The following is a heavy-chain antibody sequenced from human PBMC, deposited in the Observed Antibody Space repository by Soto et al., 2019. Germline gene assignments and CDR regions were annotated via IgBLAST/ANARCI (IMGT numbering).Heavy chain of an antibody. CDR3: AREMTYYYASSGYAQGYRMDV. CDR2: MNPNSGNT. Sequence: ASVKVSCKASGYTFTSYDINWVRQATGQGLEWMGWMNPNSGNTGYAQKFQGRVTMTRNTSISTAYMELSSLRSEDTAVYYCAREMTYYYASSGYAQGYRMDVWGQGTTVTAP. V-gene: IGHV1-8*01. CDR1: GYTFTSYD. J-gene: IGHJ6*02. D-gene: IGHD3-22*01.